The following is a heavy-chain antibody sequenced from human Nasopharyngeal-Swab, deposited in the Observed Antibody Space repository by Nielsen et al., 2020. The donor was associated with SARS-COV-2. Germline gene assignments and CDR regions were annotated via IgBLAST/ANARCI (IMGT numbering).Heavy chain of an antibody. J-gene: IGHJ6*02. V-gene: IGHV3-73*01. CDR2: IRSKANSYAT. CDR3: AKGRGIVVVPAAGDGMDV. D-gene: IGHD2-2*01. Sequence: WIRQPPGKGLEWVGRIRSKANSYATAYAASVKGRFTISRDDSKNTAYLQMNSLRAEDTAVYYCAKGRGIVVVPAAGDGMDVWGQGTTVTVSS.